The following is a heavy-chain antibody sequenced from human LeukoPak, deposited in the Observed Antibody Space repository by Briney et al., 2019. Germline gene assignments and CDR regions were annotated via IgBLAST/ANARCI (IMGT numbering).Heavy chain of an antibody. J-gene: IGHJ1*01. CDR3: AKDDEEYYYGSSGELYFQH. D-gene: IGHD3-22*01. Sequence: GGSLRLSCAASGFTFSSYGMHWVRQAPGKGLEWVAFIRYDGSNKYYADSVKGRFTISRDNSKNTLYLQMNSLRAEDTAVYYCAKDDEEYYYGSSGELYFQHWGQGTLVTVSS. V-gene: IGHV3-30*02. CDR1: GFTFSSYG. CDR2: IRYDGSNK.